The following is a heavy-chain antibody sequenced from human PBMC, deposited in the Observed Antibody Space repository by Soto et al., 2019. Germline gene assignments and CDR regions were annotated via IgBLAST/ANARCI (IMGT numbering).Heavy chain of an antibody. Sequence: GASVKVSCKASGYTFTTYYMHWVRQAPGQGLEWMGMINPSGGSTSYAQKFQGRVTMTRDTSTSTVYMELSSLEGEDTAVYYCSRDDSDWFFNWGRGTLVTVSS. D-gene: IGHD3-9*01. CDR2: INPSGGST. J-gene: IGHJ4*02. V-gene: IGHV1-46*03. CDR3: SRDDSDWFFN. CDR1: GYTFTTYY.